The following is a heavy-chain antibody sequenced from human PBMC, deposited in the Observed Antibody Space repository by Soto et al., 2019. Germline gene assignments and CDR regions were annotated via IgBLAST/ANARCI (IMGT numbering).Heavy chain of an antibody. Sequence: SVKVSCKASGGTFSSYAISWVRQAPGQGLEWMGGIILIFGTANYAQKFQGRVTITADESTSTAYMELSSLRFEDTAVYYCARDPRYSSGWYAYWGQGTLVTVSS. CDR1: GGTFSSYA. D-gene: IGHD6-19*01. CDR2: IILIFGTA. J-gene: IGHJ4*02. CDR3: ARDPRYSSGWYAY. V-gene: IGHV1-69*13.